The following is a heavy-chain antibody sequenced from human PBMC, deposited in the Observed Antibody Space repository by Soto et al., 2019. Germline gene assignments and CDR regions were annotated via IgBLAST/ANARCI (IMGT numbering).Heavy chain of an antibody. CDR1: GFTFDDYA. V-gene: IGHV3-9*01. CDR3: AQTAAAVTRKYGMDV. J-gene: IGHJ6*02. CDR2: ISWNSGSI. Sequence: EVQLVESGGGLVQPGRSLRLSCAASGFTFDDYAMHWVRQAPGKGLEWVSGISWNSGSIGYADSVKGRFTISRDNAKNSLYLQMNSLRAEDTALYYCAQTAAAVTRKYGMDVWGQGTTVTVSS. D-gene: IGHD6-13*01.